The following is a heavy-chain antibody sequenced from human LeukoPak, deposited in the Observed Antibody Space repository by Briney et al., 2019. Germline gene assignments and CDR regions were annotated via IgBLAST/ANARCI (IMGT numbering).Heavy chain of an antibody. CDR3: TGRNFDY. J-gene: IGHJ4*02. Sequence: SSETLSLTCTVSGGSISDYYWCWIRQPPGKGLEWVGRIKSKTDGGTTDYAASVKGRFTISTDDSKKTLYMQMNSLKTEDTAVYYCTGRNFDYWGQGTLVTVSS. V-gene: IGHV3-15*01. CDR2: IKSKTDGGTT. CDR1: GGSISDYY.